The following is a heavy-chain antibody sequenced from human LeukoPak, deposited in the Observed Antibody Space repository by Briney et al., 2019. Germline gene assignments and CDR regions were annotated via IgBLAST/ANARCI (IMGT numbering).Heavy chain of an antibody. CDR2: INPNSGGT. CDR1: GYTFTGYY. V-gene: IGHV1-2*02. D-gene: IGHD5-18*01. Sequence: GASVKVSCKASGYTFTGYYMHWVRQAPGQGLEWMGWINPNSGGTNYAQKFQGRVTMTRDTSISTAYMELSRLRSDDTAVYYCARDLSSYGLFYYYYYMDVWGKGTTVTISS. CDR3: ARDLSSYGLFYYYYYMDV. J-gene: IGHJ6*03.